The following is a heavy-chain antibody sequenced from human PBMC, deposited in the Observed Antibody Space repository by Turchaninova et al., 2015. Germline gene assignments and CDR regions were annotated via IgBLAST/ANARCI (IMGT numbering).Heavy chain of an antibody. CDR2: IYWDDEK. Sequence: QITLKESGPTLVKPTQPLTLTCTFSGFPLTTSGMGVGWIRPPPGKAREWLALIYWDDEKRYSPALKSRLTITKDTSKNQVVLTMTNMDPVDTATYYCAHRRPYGGISGHFDYWGQGSLVTVSS. D-gene: IGHD4-23*01. CDR1: GFPLTTSGMG. CDR3: AHRRPYGGISGHFDY. J-gene: IGHJ4*02. V-gene: IGHV2-5*02.